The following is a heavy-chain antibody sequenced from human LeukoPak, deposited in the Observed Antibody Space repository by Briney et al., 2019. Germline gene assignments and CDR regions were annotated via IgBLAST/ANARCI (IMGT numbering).Heavy chain of an antibody. CDR3: AKEGGYSSGTKSFDY. CDR1: GFTFSSYG. V-gene: IGHV3-33*06. D-gene: IGHD6-19*01. CDR2: IWYDGSNK. Sequence: PGGSLRLSCAASGFTFSSYGMHWVRQAPGKGLEWVAVIWYDGSNKYYADSVKGRFTISRDNSKNTLYLQMNSLRAEDTAVYYCAKEGGYSSGTKSFDYWGQGTLVTASS. J-gene: IGHJ4*02.